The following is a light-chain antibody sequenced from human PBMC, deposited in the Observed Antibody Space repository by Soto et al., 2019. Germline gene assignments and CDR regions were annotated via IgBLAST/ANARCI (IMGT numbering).Light chain of an antibody. CDR3: VHRSSWPWT. CDR2: DAS. V-gene: IGKV3-11*01. CDR1: QSVSSY. J-gene: IGKJ1*01. Sequence: EIVLTQYPATLSLSPGERATLSCRASQSVSSYLAWYQQKPGQPLRLLIYDASNRATGTPARFSGSGSGTDFTVTISSLEPEGFAVYYCVHRSSWPWTIGQGGKVEIE.